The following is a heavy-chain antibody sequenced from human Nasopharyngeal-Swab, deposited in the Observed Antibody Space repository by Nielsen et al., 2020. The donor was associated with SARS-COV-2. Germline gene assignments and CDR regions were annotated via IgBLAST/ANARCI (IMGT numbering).Heavy chain of an antibody. CDR3: ARGAVAGTVPRWFDP. D-gene: IGHD6-19*01. CDR1: GGSFSNYY. J-gene: IGHJ5*02. V-gene: IGHV4-34*01. CDR2: INHSGST. Sequence: SETLSLTCTISGGSFSNYYWSWIRQPPGKGLEWIGEINHSGSTNYNPSLKSRVTISVDTSKNQFSLKLSSVTAADTAVYYCARGAVAGTVPRWFDPWGQGTLVTVSS.